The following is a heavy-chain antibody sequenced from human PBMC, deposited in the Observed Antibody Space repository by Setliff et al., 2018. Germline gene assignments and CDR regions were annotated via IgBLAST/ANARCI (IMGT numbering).Heavy chain of an antibody. D-gene: IGHD3-22*01. CDR1: GGSISSSSYY. V-gene: IGHV4-39*07. CDR3: ARPYYYDSSGYYYDY. CDR2: IYYSGSN. J-gene: IGHJ4*02. Sequence: TSETLSLTCTVSGGSISSSSYYWGWIRQPPGKGLEWIGSIYYSGSNYYNPSLKSRVTISVDTSKNQFSLKLSSVTAADTAVYYCARPYYYDSSGYYYDYWGQGTLVTVSS.